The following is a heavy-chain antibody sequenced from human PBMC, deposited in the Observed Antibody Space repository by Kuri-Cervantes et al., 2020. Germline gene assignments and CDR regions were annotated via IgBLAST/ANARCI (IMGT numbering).Heavy chain of an antibody. J-gene: IGHJ4*02. CDR3: AKDMVTGDY. Sequence: GGSLRLSCAASGFTFSNYGMHWVRQAPGKGLEWVAVISYDGSKKDYVDSLKGRFTISRDNSKNTLYLQMNSLRAEDTAVYYCAKDMVTGDYWGQGTLVTVSS. CDR1: GFTFSNYG. CDR2: ISYDGSKK. D-gene: IGHD2-21*02. V-gene: IGHV3-30*18.